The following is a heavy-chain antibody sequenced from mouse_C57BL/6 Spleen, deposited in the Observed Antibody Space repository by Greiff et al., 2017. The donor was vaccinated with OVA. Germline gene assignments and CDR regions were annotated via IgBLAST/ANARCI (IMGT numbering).Heavy chain of an antibody. CDR3: TRELLSWYFDV. CDR2: IDPENGDT. Sequence: VQLQQSGAELVRPGASVKLSCTASGFNIKDVYMHWVKQRPEQGLEWIGWIDPENGDTEYASKFQGKATITADTSSNTAYLQLSSLTSEDTAVYYCTRELLSWYFDVWGTGTTVTVSS. J-gene: IGHJ1*03. D-gene: IGHD1-1*01. V-gene: IGHV14-4*01. CDR1: GFNIKDVY.